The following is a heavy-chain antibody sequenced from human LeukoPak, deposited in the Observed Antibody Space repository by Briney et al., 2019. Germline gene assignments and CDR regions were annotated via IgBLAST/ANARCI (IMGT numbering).Heavy chain of an antibody. D-gene: IGHD3-10*01. J-gene: IGHJ3*02. CDR3: ARHGRATGAFDI. CDR1: GGSISSSSYY. Sequence: PSETLSLTCTVSGGSISSSSYYWGWICQPPGKGLEWIGSIYYSGSTYYNPSLKSRVTISVDTSKNQFSLKLSSVTAADTAVYYCARHGRATGAFDIWGQGTMVTVSS. CDR2: IYYSGST. V-gene: IGHV4-39*01.